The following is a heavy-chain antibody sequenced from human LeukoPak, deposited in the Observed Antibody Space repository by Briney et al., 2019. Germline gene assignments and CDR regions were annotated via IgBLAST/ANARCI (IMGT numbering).Heavy chain of an antibody. V-gene: IGHV3-74*01. D-gene: IGHD5-12*01. CDR3: AREYGGYVAFDI. J-gene: IGHJ3*02. CDR2: ITNDGRST. CDR1: GFTFSTYT. Sequence: PGGSLRLSCAASGFTFSTYTIHWVRQVPGKGLMWVSRITNDGRSTTYADSVKGRFTISRDNSKNTLYLQMNSLRAEDTAVYYCAREYGGYVAFDIWGQGTMVTVSS.